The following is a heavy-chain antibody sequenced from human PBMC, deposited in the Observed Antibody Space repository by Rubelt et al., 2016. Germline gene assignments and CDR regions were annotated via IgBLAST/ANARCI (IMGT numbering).Heavy chain of an antibody. CDR3: ARTRGDGYYLDY. J-gene: IGHJ4*02. V-gene: IGHV2-5*02. CDR2: IYWDDDI. Sequence: QITLKESGPTLVKPTQTLTLTCTFSGFSLTTSGLGVGWIRQPPGKALEWVALIYWDDDIRYSPSLQNRLTITKDTSENQVVLTMTDMDAVDTGAYYGARTRGDGYYLDYWGQGTVVTVSS. CDR1: GFSLTTSGLG. D-gene: IGHD4-17*01.